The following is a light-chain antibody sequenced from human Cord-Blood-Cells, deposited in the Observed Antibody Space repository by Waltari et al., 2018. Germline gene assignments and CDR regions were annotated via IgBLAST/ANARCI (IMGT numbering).Light chain of an antibody. Sequence: EIVLTQSTGTLSFSPGERATLSCRASQSFSSSYLAWYQQKPGQAPRLLIYGASSRATGIPDRFSGSGSGTDFTLTISRLEPEDFAVYYCQQYGSSPYTFGQGTKLEIK. CDR2: GAS. V-gene: IGKV3-20*01. CDR3: QQYGSSPYT. J-gene: IGKJ2*01. CDR1: QSFSSSY.